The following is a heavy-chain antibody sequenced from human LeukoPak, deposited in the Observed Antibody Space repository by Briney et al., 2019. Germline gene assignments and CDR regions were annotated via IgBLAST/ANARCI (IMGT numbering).Heavy chain of an antibody. D-gene: IGHD2-2*01. Sequence: GGSLRLSCAASGFTFSSYSMNWVRQAPGKGLEWVSSISVSSNYIYYADSVRGRFTISRDNAQNSLYLQMNSLTAEDTAVYFCAKSLGYCSTASCSEDDSWGQGTLVIVSS. CDR3: AKSLGYCSTASCSEDDS. J-gene: IGHJ5*01. CDR2: ISVSSNYI. CDR1: GFTFSSYS. V-gene: IGHV3-21*01.